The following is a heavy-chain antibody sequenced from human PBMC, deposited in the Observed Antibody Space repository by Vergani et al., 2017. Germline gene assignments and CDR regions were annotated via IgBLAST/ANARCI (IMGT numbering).Heavy chain of an antibody. J-gene: IGHJ6*02. CDR2: ISGSGGST. CDR3: ANHYDYVWGSYRWYPKEVLVYYGMDV. Sequence: EVQLLESGGGLVQPGGSLRLSCAASGFTFSSYAMSWVRQAPGKGLEWVSAISGSGGSTYYADSVKGRFTISRDNSKNTLYLQMNSLRAEDTAVYYCANHYDYVWGSYRWYPKEVLVYYGMDVWGQGTTVTVSS. D-gene: IGHD3-16*02. CDR1: GFTFSSYA. V-gene: IGHV3-23*01.